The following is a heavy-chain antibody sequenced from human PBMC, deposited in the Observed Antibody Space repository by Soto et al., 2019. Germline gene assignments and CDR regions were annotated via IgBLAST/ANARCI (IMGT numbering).Heavy chain of an antibody. CDR2: INHSGST. V-gene: IGHV4-34*01. D-gene: IGHD4-17*01. CDR3: VACEYGDYPRY. Sequence: PSETLSLTCAVYGGSFSGYYWSWIRQPPGKGLEWSGEINHSGSTNYNPSLKRRGTISVDTSKNHFSLKLNSVTAADTAVYYCVACEYGDYPRYWGQGTLVTVSS. J-gene: IGHJ4*02. CDR1: GGSFSGYY.